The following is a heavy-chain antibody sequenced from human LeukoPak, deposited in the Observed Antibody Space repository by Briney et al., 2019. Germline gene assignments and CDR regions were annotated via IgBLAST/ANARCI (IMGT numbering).Heavy chain of an antibody. D-gene: IGHD3-3*01. CDR1: GFTFSNFG. Sequence: GGSLRLSCAASGFTFSNFGMHWVRQTPGKGLEWVAFIRFDGTSEFYADSVKARFTISRDNSQNTVSLQLNNLRIEDTALYYCAKTSLLDLSGHYYYMDVWGKGTTVTVSS. V-gene: IGHV3-30*02. CDR2: IRFDGTSE. CDR3: AKTSLLDLSGHYYYMDV. J-gene: IGHJ6*03.